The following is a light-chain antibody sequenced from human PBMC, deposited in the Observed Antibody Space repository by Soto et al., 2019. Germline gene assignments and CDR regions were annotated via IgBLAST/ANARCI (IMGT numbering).Light chain of an antibody. V-gene: IGKV1-5*03. J-gene: IGKJ1*01. CDR3: QQYNSYWT. CDR1: QNVNNC. Sequence: DIQMTQSPSTLSASVGDRVTITCRASQNVNNCLAWYQQKPGKAPKLLIHKASNLESGVPSRFSGSGSGTVSSLTISSLQPDDFATYYCQQYNSYWTFGQGTKVEIK. CDR2: KAS.